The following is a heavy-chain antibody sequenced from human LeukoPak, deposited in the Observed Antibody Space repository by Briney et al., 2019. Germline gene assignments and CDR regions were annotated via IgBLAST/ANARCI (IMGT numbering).Heavy chain of an antibody. Sequence: ASVKVSCKASGYTFTGYYMHWVRQASGQGLEWMEWINPNSGGTNYAQKFQGWVTMTRDTSISTAYMELSRLRSDDTAVYYCARGGTPSSGWSLYYYYYGMDVWGQGTTVTVSS. V-gene: IGHV1-2*04. CDR1: GYTFTGYY. D-gene: IGHD6-19*01. CDR3: ARGGTPSSGWSLYYYYYGMDV. CDR2: INPNSGGT. J-gene: IGHJ6*02.